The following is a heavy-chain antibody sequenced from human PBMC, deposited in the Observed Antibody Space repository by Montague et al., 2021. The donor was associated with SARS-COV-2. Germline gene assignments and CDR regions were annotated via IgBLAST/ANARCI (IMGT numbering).Heavy chain of an antibody. Sequence: SETLSLTCTVTSGSLRNYYWSWIRQPPGKGLEWIGYIHHPGGTNYNPSLKGRVTISLDTSNNQFSLSLNSVTAADTAVYYCARAGSHRCFDFWGRGTLVTVSS. D-gene: IGHD1-1*01. CDR3: ARAGSHRCFDF. J-gene: IGHJ2*01. CDR2: IHHPGGT. V-gene: IGHV4-34*01. CDR1: SGSLRNYY.